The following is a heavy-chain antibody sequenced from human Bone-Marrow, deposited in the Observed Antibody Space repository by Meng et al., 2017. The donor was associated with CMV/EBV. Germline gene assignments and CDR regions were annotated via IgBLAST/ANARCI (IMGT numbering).Heavy chain of an antibody. V-gene: IGHV1-46*01. CDR2: INPSGGST. D-gene: IGHD3-9*01. CDR1: GYTFTSYY. J-gene: IGHJ3*02. CDR3: ARGSWDSYDILTGSVAFDI. Sequence: ASVKVSCKASGYTFTSYYMHWVRQAPGQGLEWMGIINPSGGSTSYAQEFQGRVTMTRDTSTSTVYMELSSPRSEDTAVYYCARGSWDSYDILTGSVAFDIWGQGTMVTV.